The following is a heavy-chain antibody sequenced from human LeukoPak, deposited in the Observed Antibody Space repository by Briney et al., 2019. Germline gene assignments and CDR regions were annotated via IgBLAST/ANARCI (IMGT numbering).Heavy chain of an antibody. CDR3: ARDPGIVGATLFDY. CDR1: GFTFSSHS. Sequence: GGPLRLSCAASGFTFSSHSMNWVRRAPGKGLEWVSSISSGSSYIYYADSVKGRFTISRDNAKNSLYLQMNSLRAEDTAVYYCARDPGIVGATLFDYWGQGTLVTVSS. D-gene: IGHD1-26*01. CDR2: ISSGSSYI. V-gene: IGHV3-21*04. J-gene: IGHJ4*02.